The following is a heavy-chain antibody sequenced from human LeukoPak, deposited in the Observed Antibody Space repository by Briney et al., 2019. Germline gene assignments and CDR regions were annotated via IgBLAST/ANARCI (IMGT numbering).Heavy chain of an antibody. CDR2: TYYRSKWYN. CDR1: GDSVSSNSAA. CDR3: ARGVITMVRGVLEYFDY. V-gene: IGHV6-1*01. J-gene: IGHJ4*02. Sequence: SQTLSLTCAISGDSVSSNSAAWNWIRQSPSRGLEWLGRTYYRSKWYNDYAVSVKSRITINPDTSKNQFSLQLNSVTPEDTAVYYCARGVITMVRGVLEYFDYWGQGTLVTVSS. D-gene: IGHD3-10*01.